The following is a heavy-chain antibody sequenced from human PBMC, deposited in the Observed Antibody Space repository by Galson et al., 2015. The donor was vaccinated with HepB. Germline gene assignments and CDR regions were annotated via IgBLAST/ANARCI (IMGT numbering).Heavy chain of an antibody. D-gene: IGHD3-9*01. CDR1: GGSISSDYW. V-gene: IGHV4/OR15-8*01. Sequence: ETLSLTCAVSGGSISSDYWWNWVRQAPGKGLEWIGEVYHDVRPNYNPSLKSRVTMSVDKSNNQFSLNLNSVTAADTALYFCATTTRTGSPLEAFDIWGQGTMVTVSS. CDR3: ATTTRTGSPLEAFDI. CDR2: VYHDVRP. J-gene: IGHJ3*02.